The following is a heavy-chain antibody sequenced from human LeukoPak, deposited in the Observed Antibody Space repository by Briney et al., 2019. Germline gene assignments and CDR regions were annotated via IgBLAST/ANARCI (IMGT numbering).Heavy chain of an antibody. D-gene: IGHD1-26*01. Sequence: GGSLRLSCAASGFTFSSYGMSWVRQAPGKGLEWVSYISSSGSTIYYADSVKGRFTISRDNAKNSLYLLMNSLRAEDTAVYYCAREGGSRVVIYFDYWGQGTLVTVSS. CDR2: ISSSGSTI. CDR1: GFTFSSYG. CDR3: AREGGSRVVIYFDY. V-gene: IGHV3-48*04. J-gene: IGHJ4*02.